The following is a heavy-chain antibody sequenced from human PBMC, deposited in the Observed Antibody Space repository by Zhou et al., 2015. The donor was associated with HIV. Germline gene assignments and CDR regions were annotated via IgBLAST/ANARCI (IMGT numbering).Heavy chain of an antibody. CDR1: GFTFRSYW. V-gene: IGHV3-7*01. CDR3: ARDSFDYVTRVNDGFDI. Sequence: EVQLVESGGGLVQPGGSLRLSCVGSGFTFRSYWMSWVRQVSGKGLEWVANIKQEGTETYYMDSVMGRFTISRDNAKNSVYLQMNSLRVEDTAVYYCARDSFDYVTRVNDGFDIWGQGTMVTVSS. D-gene: IGHD2-21*02. CDR2: IKQEGTET. J-gene: IGHJ3*02.